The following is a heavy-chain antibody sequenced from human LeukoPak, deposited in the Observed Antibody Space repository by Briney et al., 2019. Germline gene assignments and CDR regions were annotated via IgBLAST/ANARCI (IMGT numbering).Heavy chain of an antibody. CDR2: ISGSGGST. J-gene: IGHJ4*02. V-gene: IGHV3-23*01. D-gene: IGHD3-16*02. CDR1: GFAVSSNH. CDR3: AKNRGGLSVYYFDY. Sequence: GGSLRLSCAASGFAVSSNHVSWVRQAPGKGLEWVSAISGSGGSTYYADSVKGRFTISRDNSKNTLYLQMNSLRAEDTAVYYCAKNRGGLSVYYFDYWGQGTLVTVSS.